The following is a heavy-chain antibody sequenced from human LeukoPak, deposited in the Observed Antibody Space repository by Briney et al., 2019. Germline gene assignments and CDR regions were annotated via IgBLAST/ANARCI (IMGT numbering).Heavy chain of an antibody. J-gene: IGHJ1*01. CDR3: AKKVVVGATSPYSDFQD. D-gene: IGHD1-26*01. Sequence: GGSLRLSCVASGFTFSSYAMSWVRQAPGKGLECVSAISGSGVTTHYAGSVKGRFSISRDNSKNTLYLQMNNLRAEDTALYYCAKKVVVGATSPYSDFQDWGQGTLVTVSS. CDR1: GFTFSSYA. V-gene: IGHV3-23*01. CDR2: ISGSGVTT.